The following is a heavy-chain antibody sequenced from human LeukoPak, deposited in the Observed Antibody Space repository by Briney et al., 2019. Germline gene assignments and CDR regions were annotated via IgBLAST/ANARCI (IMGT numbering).Heavy chain of an antibody. CDR3: ATSSMVRGGDEY. Sequence: GGSLRLSCAASGFTFSSYWMSWVRQAPGKGLEWVANIKQDGSEKYYVDSVKGRFTISRDNAKNSLYLQMSSLRAGDTALYYCATSSMVRGGDEYWGQGTLVTVSS. V-gene: IGHV3-7*01. CDR2: IKQDGSEK. J-gene: IGHJ4*02. CDR1: GFTFSSYW. D-gene: IGHD3-10*01.